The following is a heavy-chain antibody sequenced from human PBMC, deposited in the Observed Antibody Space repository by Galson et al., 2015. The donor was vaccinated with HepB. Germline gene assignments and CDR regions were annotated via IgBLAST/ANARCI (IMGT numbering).Heavy chain of an antibody. CDR2: MNPNSGNT. Sequence: SVKVSCKASGYTFTSYDINWVRQATGQGLEWMGWMNPNSGNTGYAQKFQGRVTMTRNTSISTAYMELSSLRSEGTAVYYCARRPLISNWFDPWGQGTLVTVSS. J-gene: IGHJ5*02. V-gene: IGHV1-8*01. CDR3: ARRPLISNWFDP. CDR1: GYTFTSYD.